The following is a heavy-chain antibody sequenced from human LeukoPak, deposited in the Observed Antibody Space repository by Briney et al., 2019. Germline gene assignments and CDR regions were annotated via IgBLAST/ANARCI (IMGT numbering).Heavy chain of an antibody. V-gene: IGHV3-13*01. J-gene: IGHJ3*02. D-gene: IGHD2-8*01. CDR1: GFTYRQYD. Sequence: GGSLRLSCACCGFTYRQYDMHWVRQGIGKGLEWVSAIYIAGDTYYPDSVKGRFTISRENAKNSLYLQMNNLRAGDTDVYYCKRGRRPDTINGLDIWGQGTIVTVSS. CDR3: KRGRRPDTINGLDI. CDR2: IYIAGDT.